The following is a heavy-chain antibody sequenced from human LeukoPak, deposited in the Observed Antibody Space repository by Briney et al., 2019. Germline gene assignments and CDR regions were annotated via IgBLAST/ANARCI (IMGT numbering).Heavy chain of an antibody. CDR3: ARDVGGGWLQS. CDR2: MYYSGST. CDR1: GGSINNDY. Sequence: SETLSLTCTVSGGSINNDYWSWIRQPPGNGLEWIGYMYYSGSTNYNPSLKSRVTISVDTSKNQFSLRLSSVTAADTAVYYCARDVGGGWLQSWGQGTLVTLSS. J-gene: IGHJ4*02. D-gene: IGHD5-24*01. V-gene: IGHV4-59*01.